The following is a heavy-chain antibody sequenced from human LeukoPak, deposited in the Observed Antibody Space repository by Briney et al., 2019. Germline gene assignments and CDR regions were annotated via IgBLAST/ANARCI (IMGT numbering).Heavy chain of an antibody. CDR2: MNPNSGNT. V-gene: IGHV1-8*03. J-gene: IGHJ5*02. D-gene: IGHD3-3*01. Sequence: ASVKVSCKASGYTFTSYDINWVRQATGQGLEWMGWMNPNSGNTGYAQKFQGRVTITRNTSISTAYMELSSLRSEDTAVYYCARGGGIFGVVIRGPNWFDPWGQGTLVTVSS. CDR1: GYTFTSYD. CDR3: ARGGGIFGVVIRGPNWFDP.